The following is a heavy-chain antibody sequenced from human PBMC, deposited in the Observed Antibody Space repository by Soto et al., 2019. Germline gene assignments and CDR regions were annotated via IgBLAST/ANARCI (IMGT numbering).Heavy chain of an antibody. J-gene: IGHJ4*02. Sequence: PGGSLRLSCAASEFTFSSYAMSWVRQAPNKGLQWVSTISGSGGTTYYADSAKGRFTISRDNSRNTLHLQMNSLRVDDTAVYYCARTLLSTSWYGLHDYVSQGTLVTVSS. CDR1: EFTFSSYA. D-gene: IGHD6-13*01. CDR3: ARTLLSTSWYGLHDY. V-gene: IGHV3-23*01. CDR2: ISGSGGTT.